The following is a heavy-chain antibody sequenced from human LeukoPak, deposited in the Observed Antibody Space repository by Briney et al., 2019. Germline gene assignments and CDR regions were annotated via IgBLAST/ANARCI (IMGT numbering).Heavy chain of an antibody. V-gene: IGHV3-30*18. Sequence: GRSLRLSCAASGFTFSSYGMHWVRQAPGKGLEWVAVISYDGSNKYYADSVKGRFTISRDDSKNTLYLQMNSLRAEDTAVYYCAKVLPENYGWGSYRDPGGRGPLVTVS. J-gene: IGHJ5*02. CDR1: GFTFSSYG. D-gene: IGHD3-10*01. CDR2: ISYDGSNK. CDR3: AKVLPENYGWGSYRDP.